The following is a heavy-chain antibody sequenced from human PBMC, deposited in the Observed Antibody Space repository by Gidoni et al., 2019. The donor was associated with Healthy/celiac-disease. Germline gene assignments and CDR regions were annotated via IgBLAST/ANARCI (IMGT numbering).Heavy chain of an antibody. CDR1: GFTFIIYA. CDR2: ISSNGGST. CDR3: VKPDYGDYVAGSFDY. Sequence: EVQLVESGGGFVEPGRSLKLHSSATGFTFIIYAMPWVRQAPGKGLEYVSAISSNGGSTYYADSVKGRFTISRDNSKNTLYLQMSSLRAEDTAVYYCVKPDYGDYVAGSFDYWGQGTLVTVSS. V-gene: IGHV3-64D*06. J-gene: IGHJ4*02. D-gene: IGHD4-17*01.